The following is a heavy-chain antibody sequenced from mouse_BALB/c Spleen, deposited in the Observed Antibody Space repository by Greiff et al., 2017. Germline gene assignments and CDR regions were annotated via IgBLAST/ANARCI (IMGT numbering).Heavy chain of an antibody. CDR2: INPSSGYT. CDR1: GYTFTSYT. D-gene: IGHD2-3*01. Sequence: VQLQQSAAELARPGASVKMSCKASGYTFTSYTMHWVKPRPGQGLEWIGYINPSSGYTEYNQKFKDKTTLTADKSSSTAYMQLSSLTSEDSAVYYCARSILYDGYFDYWGQGTTLTVSS. CDR3: ARSILYDGYFDY. V-gene: IGHV1-4*02. J-gene: IGHJ2*01.